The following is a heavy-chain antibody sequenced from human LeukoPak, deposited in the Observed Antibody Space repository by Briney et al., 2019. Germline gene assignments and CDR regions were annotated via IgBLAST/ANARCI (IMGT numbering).Heavy chain of an antibody. CDR1: GVTARGNY. V-gene: IGHV3-53*01. Sequence: GRCLRLSCAVSGVTARGNYMSWGRQAAGKGLGWVSLFYSGGTTCYADSVQGRFTISRDNSKNTLYLQMNSLRAEDTAVYYCARRAGGYSHPYDYWGQGTLVTVSS. CDR3: ARRAGGYSHPYDY. J-gene: IGHJ4*02. D-gene: IGHD4-23*01. CDR2: FYSGGTT.